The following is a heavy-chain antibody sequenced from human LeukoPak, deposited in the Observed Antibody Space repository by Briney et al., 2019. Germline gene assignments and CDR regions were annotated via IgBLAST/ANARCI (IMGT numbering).Heavy chain of an antibody. CDR3: TREGPSCSGGSCYQTPAFDI. D-gene: IGHD2-15*01. J-gene: IGHJ3*02. V-gene: IGHV3-49*03. Sequence: PGGSLRLSCTASGFTFGDYAMSWFRQAPGKGLEWVGFIRSKAYGGTTEYAASVKGRFTISRDDSKSIAYLQMNSLKTEDTAVYYCTREGPSCSGGSCYQTPAFDIWGQGTMVTVSS. CDR1: GFTFGDYA. CDR2: IRSKAYGGTT.